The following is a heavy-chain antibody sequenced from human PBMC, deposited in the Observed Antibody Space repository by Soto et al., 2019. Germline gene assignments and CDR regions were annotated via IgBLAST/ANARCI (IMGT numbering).Heavy chain of an antibody. CDR1: GFTFSSYS. V-gene: IGHV3-48*01. J-gene: IGHJ6*03. CDR3: ARDEEQLVHYYMDV. Sequence: EVQLVESGGGLVQPGGSLRLSCAASGFTFSSYSMNWVRQAPGKGLEWVSYISSSSSTIYYADSVKGRFTISRDNAKNQLYRQMNSLRAEDTAVYYCARDEEQLVHYYMDVWGKGTTVTVSS. CDR2: ISSSSSTI. D-gene: IGHD6-6*01.